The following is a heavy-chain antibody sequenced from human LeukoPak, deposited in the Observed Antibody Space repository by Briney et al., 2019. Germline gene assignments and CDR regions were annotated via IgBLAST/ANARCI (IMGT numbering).Heavy chain of an antibody. CDR1: GGSFSGYY. Sequence: SETLSLTCAVYGGSFSGYYWSWIRQPPGKGLEWIGEINHSGSTNYNPSLKSRVTISVDTSKNQFSLKLSSVTAADTAVYYCARANYDSSGYVDYWGQGTLVTVSS. CDR3: ARANYDSSGYVDY. V-gene: IGHV4-34*01. D-gene: IGHD3-22*01. J-gene: IGHJ4*02. CDR2: INHSGST.